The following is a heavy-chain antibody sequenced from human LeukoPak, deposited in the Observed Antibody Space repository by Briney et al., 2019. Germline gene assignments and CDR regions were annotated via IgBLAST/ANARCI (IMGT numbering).Heavy chain of an antibody. V-gene: IGHV1-18*01. Sequence: ASVKVSCKASGGTFSSYAISWVRQAPGQGPEWMGWMNPNSSTTGYAQKLQGRVTMTTDTSTSTAYMELRSLRSDDTAVYYCARVGFRVDYWGQGTLVTVSS. CDR2: MNPNSSTT. CDR1: GGTFSSYA. D-gene: IGHD3-16*01. J-gene: IGHJ4*02. CDR3: ARVGFRVDY.